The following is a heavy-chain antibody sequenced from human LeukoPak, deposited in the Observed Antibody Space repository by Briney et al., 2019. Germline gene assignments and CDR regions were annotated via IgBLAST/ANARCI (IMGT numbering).Heavy chain of an antibody. CDR1: GFTFNSHA. CDR2: IWFDGIRK. Sequence: PGGSLRLSCAASGFTFNSHAMHWVRQVPGKGLEWVAAIWFDGIRKYYADSVKGRLTISRDNSKNTLYLQMNSLRAEDTAVYYCARDLEDSSPFGAFDMWGQGTMVTVSS. CDR3: ARDLEDSSPFGAFDM. D-gene: IGHD3-22*01. V-gene: IGHV3-33*08. J-gene: IGHJ3*02.